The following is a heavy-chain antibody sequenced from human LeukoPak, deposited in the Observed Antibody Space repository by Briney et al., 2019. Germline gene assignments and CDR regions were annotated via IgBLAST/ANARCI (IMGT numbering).Heavy chain of an antibody. CDR3: ARAVVTMVRGVEPLDY. J-gene: IGHJ4*02. Sequence: PGGSLRLSCAASGFTFSSYAMHWVRQAPGKGLEWVAVISYDGSNKYYADSVKGRFTISRDNSKNTLYLQMNSLRAEDTAVYYCARAVVTMVRGVEPLDYWGQGTLVTVSS. CDR1: GFTFSSYA. CDR2: ISYDGSNK. D-gene: IGHD3-10*01. V-gene: IGHV3-30*04.